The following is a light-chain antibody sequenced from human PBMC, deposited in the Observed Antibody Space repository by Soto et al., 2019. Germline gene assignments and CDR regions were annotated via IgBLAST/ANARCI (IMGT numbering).Light chain of an antibody. J-gene: IGKJ1*01. CDR2: RAS. V-gene: IGKV1-5*03. CDR1: QRISSW. Sequence: DIQMTQSPSTLSASVGERVTITCRASQRISSWLAWYQQKPGKAPKLLIYRASNLESGVPSRFSGSGSGTEFTLTISSLQSDDFATYYCQQYNSYWTFGQGTRVEIK. CDR3: QQYNSYWT.